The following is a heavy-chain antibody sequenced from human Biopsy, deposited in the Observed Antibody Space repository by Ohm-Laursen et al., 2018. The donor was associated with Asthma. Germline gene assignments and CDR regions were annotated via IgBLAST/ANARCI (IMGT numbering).Heavy chain of an antibody. J-gene: IGHJ3*01. CDR1: GYTFISYA. Sequence: GSSEKASCQASGYTFISYAIHWVRQAPGHRLEWMGWINAGNGNTKYSQKFQGRVTITRDTSASTAYMELRSLRSEDTATYYCARTYYDFLTGQVKDVFGVWGQGTMVTVSS. CDR3: ARTYYDFLTGQVKDVFGV. D-gene: IGHD3-9*01. CDR2: INAGNGNT. V-gene: IGHV1-3*01.